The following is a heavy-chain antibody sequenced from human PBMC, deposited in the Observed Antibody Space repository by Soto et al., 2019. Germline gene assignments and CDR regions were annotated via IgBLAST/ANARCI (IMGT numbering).Heavy chain of an antibody. D-gene: IGHD3-10*01. J-gene: IGHJ5*02. Sequence: GESLKISCKGPGYSFTSYWISWVRQMPGKGLEWMGRIDPSGSYTNYSPSFQGHVTISADKSISTAYLQWSSLKASDTAMYYCARQSDSGDRGRGKLDPWGQGTLVTVSS. CDR2: IDPSGSYT. V-gene: IGHV5-10-1*01. CDR3: ARQSDSGDRGRGKLDP. CDR1: GYSFTSYW.